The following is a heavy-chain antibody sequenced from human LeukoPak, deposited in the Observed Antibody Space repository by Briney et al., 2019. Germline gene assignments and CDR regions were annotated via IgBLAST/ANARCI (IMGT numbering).Heavy chain of an antibody. CDR2: IYHSGST. J-gene: IGHJ4*02. CDR1: GGSISSSNW. D-gene: IGHD5-24*01. V-gene: IGHV4-4*02. CDR3: ARVSVEMATTFGY. Sequence: MASETLSLTCAVSGGSISSSNWWSWVRQPPGKGLEWIGEIYHSGSTNYNPSLKSRVTISVDKSKNQFSLKLSSVTAADTAVYYCARVSVEMATTFGYWGQGTLVTVSS.